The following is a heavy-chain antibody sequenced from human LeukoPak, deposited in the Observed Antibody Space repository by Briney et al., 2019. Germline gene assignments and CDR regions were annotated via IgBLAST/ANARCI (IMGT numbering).Heavy chain of an antibody. CDR2: ISSSGSTI. Sequence: PGGSLRLSCAASGFTFSDYHMSWIRQAPGKGLEWVSYISSSGSTIYYADSVKGRFTISRDNAKNSLYLQMNSLRAEDAAVYYFAGGLHKAIVPKRNDVWGQGTTVTVSS. CDR3: AGGLHKAIVPKRNDV. CDR1: GFTFSDYH. D-gene: IGHD5-18*01. V-gene: IGHV3-11*01. J-gene: IGHJ6*02.